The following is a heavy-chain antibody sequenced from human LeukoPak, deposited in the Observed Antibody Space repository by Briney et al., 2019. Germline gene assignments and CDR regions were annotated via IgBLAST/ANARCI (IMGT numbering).Heavy chain of an antibody. CDR1: GFTFSSYA. V-gene: IGHV3-20*04. CDR2: INWDGGST. D-gene: IGHD3-9*01. CDR3: ARVTLTGYYAFDY. J-gene: IGHJ4*02. Sequence: PGRSLRLSCAASGFTFSSYAMHWVRQAPGKGLEWVSGINWDGGSTGYADSVKGRFTISRDNAKNSLYLQMNSLRAEDTAVYYCARVTLTGYYAFDYWGQGTLVTVSS.